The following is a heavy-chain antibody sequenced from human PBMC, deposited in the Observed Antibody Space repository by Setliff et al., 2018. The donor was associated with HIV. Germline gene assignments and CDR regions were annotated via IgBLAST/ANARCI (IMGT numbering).Heavy chain of an antibody. CDR1: GGSISTTNYY. V-gene: IGHV4-39*07. Sequence: SETLSLTCSVSGGSISTTNYYWGWVRQPPGKGLGWIGIIYYRGSAYYDLPLKSRVTLSVDTSKNSFSLNLTSVTAADTAVYFCARARGPPLPVLDLWGQGTLVTVSS. CDR3: ARARGPPLPVLDL. CDR2: IYYRGSA. J-gene: IGHJ5*02. D-gene: IGHD3-10*01.